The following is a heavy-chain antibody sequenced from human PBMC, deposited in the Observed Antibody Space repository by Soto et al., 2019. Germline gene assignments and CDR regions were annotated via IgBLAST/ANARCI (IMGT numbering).Heavy chain of an antibody. D-gene: IGHD6-6*01. J-gene: IGHJ6*03. CDR2: ISSTGTST. CDR1: GFTFNSYA. Sequence: GESLKISCAASGFTFNSYAMSWVRQAPGKGLEWVSTISSTGTSTYYADSMKGRFPISRDNSKNTLYLQMNSLRAEDTAVYYCAKWIAARPDYYYYMDVWGKGTTVTVSS. V-gene: IGHV3-23*01. CDR3: AKWIAARPDYYYYMDV.